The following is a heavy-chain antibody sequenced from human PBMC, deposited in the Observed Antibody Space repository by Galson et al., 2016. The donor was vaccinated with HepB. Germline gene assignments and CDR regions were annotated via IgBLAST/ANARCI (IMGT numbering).Heavy chain of an antibody. D-gene: IGHD3-9*01. CDR2: ISYDGSSK. CDR1: GFTFSTYG. V-gene: IGHV3-33*05. CDR3: AKEGRDILTGYYNGDAFDI. J-gene: IGHJ3*02. Sequence: SLRLSCAASGFTFSTYGMHWVRQAPGKGLEWVAVISYDGSSKYYADSVKGRFTTSRDNSKNTLYLQMNSLRAADTAVYYCAKEGRDILTGYYNGDAFDIWGQGTMVTVAS.